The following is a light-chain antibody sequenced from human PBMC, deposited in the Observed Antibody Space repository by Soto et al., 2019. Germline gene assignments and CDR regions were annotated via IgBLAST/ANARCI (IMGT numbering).Light chain of an antibody. CDR3: AARDDTLHGAV. CDR2: SSN. V-gene: IGLV1-44*01. J-gene: IGLJ3*02. Sequence: QSALTQPPSASGTPGQRVTIPCYGSGPNAGSNSVNCYQQLPGTAPKLLIYSSNQRPSGVPDRFAGSKSGTSAALAIGGRQSEDEADYYCAARDDTLHGAVFGGVTKLTVL. CDR1: GPNAGSNS.